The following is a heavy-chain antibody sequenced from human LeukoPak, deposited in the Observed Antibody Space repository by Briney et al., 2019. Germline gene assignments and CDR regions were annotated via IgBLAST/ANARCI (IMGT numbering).Heavy chain of an antibody. J-gene: IGHJ6*04. D-gene: IGHD6-13*01. CDR2: ISSTSGYI. CDR1: GFTFGSYD. V-gene: IGHV3-21*06. Sequence: GGSLRLSCAASGFTFGSYDMNWVRQAPGKRMEWVASISSTSGYIYYADSVRGRFATSRDNIKNSLYLQMSNLRAEDTAVYYCARLYTSSWYTGFLYMDVWGKGTTVTVSS. CDR3: ARLYTSSWYTGFLYMDV.